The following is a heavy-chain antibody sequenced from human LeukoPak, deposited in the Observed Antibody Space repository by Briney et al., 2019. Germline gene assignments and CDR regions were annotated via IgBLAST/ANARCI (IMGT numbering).Heavy chain of an antibody. CDR3: AKGGYYDSSGYYYSYAFDI. V-gene: IGHV3-23*01. CDR1: GFTFSSYA. CDR2: ISGSGGST. D-gene: IGHD3-22*01. J-gene: IGHJ3*02. Sequence: PGGSLRLPCAASGFTFSSYAMSWVRQAPGKGLEWVSAISGSGGSTYYADSVKGRFTISRDNSKNTLYLRMNSLRAEDTAVYYCAKGGYYDSSGYYYSYAFDIWGQGTMVTVSS.